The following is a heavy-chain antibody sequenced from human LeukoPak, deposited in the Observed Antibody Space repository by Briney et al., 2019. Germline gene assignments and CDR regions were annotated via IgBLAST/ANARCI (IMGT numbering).Heavy chain of an antibody. Sequence: PSETLSLTCTVSGGSISSYYWSWIRQPPGKGLEWIGYIYYSGSTNYNPSLKSRVTISVDTSKNQFPLKLSSVTAADTAVYYCARGHHDSSGYYNWFDPWGQGTLVTVSS. J-gene: IGHJ5*02. CDR2: IYYSGST. CDR3: ARGHHDSSGYYNWFDP. V-gene: IGHV4-59*01. CDR1: GGSISSYY. D-gene: IGHD3-22*01.